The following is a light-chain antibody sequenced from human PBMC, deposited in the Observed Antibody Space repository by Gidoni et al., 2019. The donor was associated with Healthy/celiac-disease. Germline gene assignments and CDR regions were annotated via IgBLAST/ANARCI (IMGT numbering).Light chain of an antibody. CDR3: QSADSSALYV. J-gene: IGLJ3*02. V-gene: IGLV3-25*03. CDR1: ALPKQY. CDR2: KDS. Sequence: SYELTQPPSVSVSPGQTARITCSGDALPKQYANWYQQKPGQAPVLVIYKDSERPSGIPERFSGSSSGKTVTLNISGVQAEDEADYYCQSADSSALYVLGGGTKLTVL.